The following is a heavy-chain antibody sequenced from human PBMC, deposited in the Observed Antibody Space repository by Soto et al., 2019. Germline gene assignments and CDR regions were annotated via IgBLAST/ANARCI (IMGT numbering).Heavy chain of an antibody. V-gene: IGHV4-61*01. D-gene: IGHD6-6*01. CDR3: AKEFSSSPDAFDY. J-gene: IGHJ4*02. Sequence: SETLSLTCTVSGGSVNSDFYYWSWIRQPPGRGLEWIGYIFYTGRTNYNPSLESRVTISLDTSKNQFSLKLSSVTAADTAVFYCAKEFSSSPDAFDYWGQGAPVTVSS. CDR1: GGSVNSDFYY. CDR2: IFYTGRT.